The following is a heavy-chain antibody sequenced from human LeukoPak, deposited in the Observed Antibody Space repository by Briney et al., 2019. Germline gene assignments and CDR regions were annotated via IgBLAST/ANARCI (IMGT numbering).Heavy chain of an antibody. Sequence: GGSLRLSCAASGFTFSSYSMNWVRQAPGKGLEWVSSISSNSSYIYYADSVKGRFTISRDNAKNSLYLQMNSLRAEDTAVYYCARDHYHDSSGYFDYWGQGTLVTVSS. V-gene: IGHV3-21*01. J-gene: IGHJ4*02. CDR3: ARDHYHDSSGYFDY. CDR1: GFTFSSYS. CDR2: ISSNSSYI. D-gene: IGHD3-22*01.